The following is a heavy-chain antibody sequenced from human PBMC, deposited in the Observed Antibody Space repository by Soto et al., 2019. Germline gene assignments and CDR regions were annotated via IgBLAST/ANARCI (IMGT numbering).Heavy chain of an antibody. CDR1: GYTFTSYG. CDR3: ARDYRCSGGSCPKSRDAFDM. D-gene: IGHD2-15*01. Sequence: ASVKVSCRASGYTFTSYGITGVRIATRQGLEWLRWIRPYNGNTNYTQKLQGRVTMTTDTPTSTLYMELRSLRSEETAVYYCARDYRCSGGSCPKSRDAFDMCGQRTIMTLSS. V-gene: IGHV1-18*01. CDR2: IRPYNGNT. J-gene: IGHJ3*02.